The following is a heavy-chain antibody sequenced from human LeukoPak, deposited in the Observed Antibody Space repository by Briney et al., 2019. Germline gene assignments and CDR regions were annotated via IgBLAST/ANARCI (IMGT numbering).Heavy chain of an antibody. CDR1: GGSISSSSYY. CDR3: ARGGDYYYYMDV. J-gene: IGHJ6*03. Sequence: SETLSLTCTVSGGSISSSSYYWSWIRQPAGKGLEWIGRIYTSGSTNYNPSLKSRVTISVDTSKNQFSLKLSSVTAADTAVYYCARGGDYYYYMDVWGKGTTVTVSS. V-gene: IGHV4-61*02. CDR2: IYTSGST.